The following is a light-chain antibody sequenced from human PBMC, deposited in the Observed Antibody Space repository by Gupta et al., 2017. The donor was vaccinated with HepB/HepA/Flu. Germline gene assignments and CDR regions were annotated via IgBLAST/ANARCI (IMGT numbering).Light chain of an antibody. V-gene: IGKV3-11*01. Sequence: EIVLTQSPATLSLSPGERATLSCRASQSVSSYLAWYQQKPGQAPRLLIYDASNRATGIPARFSGSGAGTDFTLTISSREPEDFAVYYCQQRSNGPPRVTFGPGTKVDIK. CDR1: QSVSSY. CDR2: DAS. J-gene: IGKJ3*01. CDR3: QQRSNGPPRVT.